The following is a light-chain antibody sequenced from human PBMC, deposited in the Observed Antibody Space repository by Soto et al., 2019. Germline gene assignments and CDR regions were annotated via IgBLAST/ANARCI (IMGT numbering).Light chain of an antibody. CDR2: GNS. Sequence: QSVLTQPPSVSGAPGKRVTISCSGSSSNIGAGYEVHWYQQLPGTAPKLLIYGNSNRPSGVPDRFSGSESGTSASLAITGLQAEDEADYYCQSYDSSLSGYVFGTGTKVTVL. CDR3: QSYDSSLSGYV. J-gene: IGLJ1*01. V-gene: IGLV1-40*01. CDR1: SSNIGAGYE.